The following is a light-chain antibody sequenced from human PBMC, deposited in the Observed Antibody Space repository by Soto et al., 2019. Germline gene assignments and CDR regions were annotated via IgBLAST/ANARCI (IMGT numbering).Light chain of an antibody. J-gene: IGKJ2*01. CDR3: QQRSNGAYT. V-gene: IGKV3-11*01. Sequence: EIVLTQSPVTLSLSPGERATLSCRASQSVSSYLAWYQQKPGQAPRLLIYDASNRATGIPARFSGSGSGTDFTLTISSLEPEDFAVYYCQQRSNGAYTFGQGTKLEIK. CDR1: QSVSSY. CDR2: DAS.